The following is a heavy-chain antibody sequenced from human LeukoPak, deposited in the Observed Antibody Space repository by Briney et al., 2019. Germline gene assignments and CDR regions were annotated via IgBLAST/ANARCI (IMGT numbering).Heavy chain of an antibody. CDR1: GFTFSSYA. D-gene: IGHD2-15*01. CDR3: ATLNTPFHY. J-gene: IGHJ4*02. V-gene: IGHV3-23*01. Sequence: GGSLRLSCAASGFTFSSYAMSWVRQAPGKGLEWVSSISSSGGNTYYAGSVRGRFTISRDNSKNTLYLQMNSLRAEDTAVYFCATLNTPFHYWGQGILVTVSS. CDR2: ISSSGGNT.